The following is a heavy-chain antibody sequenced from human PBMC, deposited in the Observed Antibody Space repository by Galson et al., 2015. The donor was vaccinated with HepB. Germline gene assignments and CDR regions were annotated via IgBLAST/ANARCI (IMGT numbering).Heavy chain of an antibody. CDR2: IIVGSGNT. J-gene: IGHJ4*02. Sequence: GFTFTSSAVQWVRQARGQRLEWIGWIIVGSGNTNYAQKFQERVTITRDMSTSTAYMELSSLRSEDTAVYYCAASVSYFHDSSGYYSIWGQGTLVTDSS. V-gene: IGHV1-58*01. CDR1: GFTFTSSA. CDR3: AASVSYFHDSSGYYSI. D-gene: IGHD3-22*01.